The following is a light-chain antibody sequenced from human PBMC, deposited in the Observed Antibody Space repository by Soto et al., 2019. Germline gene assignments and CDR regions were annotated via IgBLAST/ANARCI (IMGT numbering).Light chain of an antibody. CDR2: DVS. CDR3: SSYTTSGSLV. V-gene: IGLV2-14*01. Sequence: QSALTQPASVSGSPGQSITISCTGTSSDVGGYNYVSWYQQHPGKAPKLMIYDVSNRPSGVSNRFSGSKSGNTASLTISGXXXXXEADYYCSSYTTSGSLVFGGGTKLTVL. CDR1: SSDVGGYNY. J-gene: IGLJ2*01.